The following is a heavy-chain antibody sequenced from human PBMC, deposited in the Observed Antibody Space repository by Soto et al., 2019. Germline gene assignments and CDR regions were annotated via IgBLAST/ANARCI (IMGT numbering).Heavy chain of an antibody. CDR1: GFTFSDYA. V-gene: IGHV3-23*01. CDR2: ISGSGGST. CDR3: AKHHGMDV. Sequence: EVQVLESGGGLAQPGGSLRLSCVASGFTFSDYAMAWVRQSPGKGLEWVSSISGSGGSTYYADSVKGRFTISRDNSKNTVFLQMNSLRAEDTAVYYCAKHHGMDVWGQGATVTVSS. J-gene: IGHJ6*02.